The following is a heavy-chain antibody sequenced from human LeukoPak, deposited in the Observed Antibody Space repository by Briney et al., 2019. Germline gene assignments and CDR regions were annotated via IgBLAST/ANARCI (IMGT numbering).Heavy chain of an antibody. CDR3: AGSYYYYYYYMDV. D-gene: IGHD6-25*01. V-gene: IGHV4-34*01. CDR2: INHSGSA. Sequence: SETLSLTCAVYGGSFSGYYWSWIRQPPGKGLEWIGEINHSGSANYNPSLKSRVTISVDTSKNQFSLKLSSVTAADTAVYYCAGSYYYYYYYMDVWGKGTTVIVSS. J-gene: IGHJ6*03. CDR1: GGSFSGYY.